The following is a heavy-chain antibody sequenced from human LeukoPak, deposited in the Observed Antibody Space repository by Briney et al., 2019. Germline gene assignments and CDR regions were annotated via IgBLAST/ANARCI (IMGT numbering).Heavy chain of an antibody. J-gene: IGHJ4*02. CDR1: GFIFGDYA. Sequence: GSLRLSCTGSGFIFGDYAMSWVRQAPGKGLEWVGFFRNKPYGGTKEYVPSVEGRFSISRDDSKRIAYLQLNSLKTEDTAVYYCTRDFAGYTYGPGFDYWGQGTLVTVSS. V-gene: IGHV3-49*04. D-gene: IGHD5-18*01. CDR3: TRDFAGYTYGPGFDY. CDR2: FRNKPYGGTK.